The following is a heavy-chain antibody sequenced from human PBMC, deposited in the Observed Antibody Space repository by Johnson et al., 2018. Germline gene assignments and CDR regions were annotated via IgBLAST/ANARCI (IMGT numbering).Heavy chain of an antibody. J-gene: IGHJ6*03. D-gene: IGHD1-1*01. CDR1: GFTFSHYA. V-gene: IGHV3-30-3*01. Sequence: QVQLVQSGGGVVQPGESLRLSCAASGFTFSHYAMHWLRQAPGKGLEWVAVISYDGSNKYYADSVKGRFTISRDNSKNTLYLQMNSLRAEDTAVFYCARKYSWNDGTFYYYMDGWGKGTPVTV. CDR2: ISYDGSNK. CDR3: ARKYSWNDGTFYYYMDG.